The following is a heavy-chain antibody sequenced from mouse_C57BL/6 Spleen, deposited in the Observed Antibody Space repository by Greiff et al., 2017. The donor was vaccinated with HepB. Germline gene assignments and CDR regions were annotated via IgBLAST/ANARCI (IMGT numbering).Heavy chain of an antibody. Sequence: QVQLQQSGAELARPGASVKLSCKASGYTFTSYGISWVKQRTGQGLEWIGEIYPRSGNTYYNEKFKGKATLTADKSSSTAYMELLSLTSEDSAVYFCARSEDYLFAYWGQGTLVTVSA. CDR1: GYTFTSYG. D-gene: IGHD2-4*01. CDR3: ARSEDYLFAY. CDR2: IYPRSGNT. J-gene: IGHJ3*01. V-gene: IGHV1-81*01.